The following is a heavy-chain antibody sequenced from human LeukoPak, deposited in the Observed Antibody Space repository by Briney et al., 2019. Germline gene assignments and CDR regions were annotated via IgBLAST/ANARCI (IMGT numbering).Heavy chain of an antibody. D-gene: IGHD6-13*01. CDR3: ATEEAAAGSFDY. CDR2: IYYSGST. CDR1: GGSISSYY. Sequence: SETLSLTCIVSGGSISSYYWSWIRQPPGKGLEWIGYIYYSGSTNYNPPLKSRVTISVDTSKNQFSLKLSSVTAADTAVYYCATEEAAAGSFDYWGQGTLVTVSS. V-gene: IGHV4-59*01. J-gene: IGHJ4*02.